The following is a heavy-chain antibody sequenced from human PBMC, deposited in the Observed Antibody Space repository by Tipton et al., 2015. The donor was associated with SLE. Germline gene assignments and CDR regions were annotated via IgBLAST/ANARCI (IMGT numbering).Heavy chain of an antibody. Sequence: TLSLTCTVSGGSISSYYWSWIRQPPGKGLEWIGYIHHSGSTNYNPSLQSRVTISRDTSKNQFSLKLNSVTAADTAVYYCARGVAGYYFYCYMDVWGKGTTVTVSS. V-gene: IGHV4-59*12. J-gene: IGHJ6*03. CDR1: GGSISSYY. D-gene: IGHD6-19*01. CDR3: ARGVAGYYFYCYMDV. CDR2: IHHSGST.